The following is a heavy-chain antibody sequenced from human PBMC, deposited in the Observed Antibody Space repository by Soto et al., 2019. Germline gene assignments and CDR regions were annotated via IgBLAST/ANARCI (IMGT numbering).Heavy chain of an antibody. Sequence: SVKVSCKASGGTFSSYAISWVRQAPGQGLEWMGGIIPIFGTANYAQKFQGRVTITADESTSTAYMELNSLRAEDTAVYYCAKLPLVLALGFDYWGQGTLVTVSS. V-gene: IGHV1-69*13. CDR1: GGTFSSYA. CDR2: IIPIFGTA. CDR3: AKLPLVLALGFDY. J-gene: IGHJ4*02.